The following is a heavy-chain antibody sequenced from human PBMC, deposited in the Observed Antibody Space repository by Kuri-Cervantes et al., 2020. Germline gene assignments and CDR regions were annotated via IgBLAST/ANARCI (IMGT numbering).Heavy chain of an antibody. V-gene: IGHV4-34*01. CDR2: INHSGST. CDR3: ARATDGVDY. Sequence: GSLRLSCAVYGGSFSGYYWSWIRQPPGKGLEWIGEINHSGSTNYNPSLKSRVTISVDTSENQFSLKLSSVTAADTAVYYCARATDGVDYWGQGTLVTVSS. CDR1: GGSFSGYY. J-gene: IGHJ4*02. D-gene: IGHD3-10*01.